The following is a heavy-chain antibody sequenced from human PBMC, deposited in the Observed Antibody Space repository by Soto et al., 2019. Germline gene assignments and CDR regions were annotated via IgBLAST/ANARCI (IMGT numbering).Heavy chain of an antibody. D-gene: IGHD6-6*01. CDR3: ARSSSSSSPGYGYYYYYYMDV. J-gene: IGHJ6*03. CDR2: INAGNGNT. Sequence: ASVKVSCKASGYTFTSYAMHWVRQAPGQRLEWMGWINAGNGNTKYSQKFQGRVTITRDTSASTAYMELSSLRSEDTAVYYCARSSSSSSPGYGYYYYYYMDVWGKGTTVTVSS. V-gene: IGHV1-3*01. CDR1: GYTFTSYA.